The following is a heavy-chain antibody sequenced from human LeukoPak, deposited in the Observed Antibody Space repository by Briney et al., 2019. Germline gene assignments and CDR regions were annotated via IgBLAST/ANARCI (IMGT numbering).Heavy chain of an antibody. D-gene: IGHD3-9*01. CDR3: ARDWYDNSDAFDI. Sequence: GGSLRLSCEGSGFTFSDYNMRWIRQAPANGLEWLSSISRSGSDKYYADSVKGRFTISRDNAKNSLFLQMNSLRAEDTAVYYCARDWYDNSDAFDIWGQGTMVTVSS. CDR2: ISRSGSDK. V-gene: IGHV3-11*04. J-gene: IGHJ3*02. CDR1: GFTFSDYN.